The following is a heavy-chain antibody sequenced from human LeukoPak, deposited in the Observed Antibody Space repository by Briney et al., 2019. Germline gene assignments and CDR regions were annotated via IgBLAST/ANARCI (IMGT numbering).Heavy chain of an antibody. CDR2: ISGSGTAT. J-gene: IGHJ4*02. Sequence: GGSLRLSCAASGFTFSSYAMSWVRQAPGKGLEWVSTISGSGTATYYADSVKGRFTISRDNSKNTLYLQMNSLRAEDTAVYYCAKWEGSSGCAFVYWGQGTLVTVSS. D-gene: IGHD3-22*01. V-gene: IGHV3-23*01. CDR1: GFTFSSYA. CDR3: AKWEGSSGCAFVY.